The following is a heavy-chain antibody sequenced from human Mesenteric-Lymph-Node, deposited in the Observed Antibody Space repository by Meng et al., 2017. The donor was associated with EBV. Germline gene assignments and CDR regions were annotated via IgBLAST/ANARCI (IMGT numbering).Heavy chain of an antibody. D-gene: IGHD3-16*01. V-gene: IGHV3-11*01. CDR3: ARDLNSGDDLRWGVWYFDL. J-gene: IGHJ2*01. CDR2: IGGTTTAT. Sequence: QVHRRGSGGGLVTPGGPRRLSCAASGFTFSDYYMSWIRQAPGKGLEWISYIGGTTTATYYADSVKGRFTISRDNARDSLYLQMNNLRVDDTAVYYCARDLNSGDDLRWGVWYFDLWGRGTLVTVSS. CDR1: GFTFSDYY.